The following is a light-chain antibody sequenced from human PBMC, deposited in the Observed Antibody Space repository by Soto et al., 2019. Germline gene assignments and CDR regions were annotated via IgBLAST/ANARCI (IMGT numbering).Light chain of an antibody. CDR2: GAS. CDR3: QQYYNWPKA. Sequence: EKVMTQSPATLSVSPGERATLSCSASQSVSTNLAWYQQKLGQSPRLLIYGASTRTPGIPDRFSGSGSGTEFTLTISSLQSEDFAVYYCQQYYNWPKAFGQGTKVAIK. CDR1: QSVSTN. V-gene: IGKV3-15*01. J-gene: IGKJ1*01.